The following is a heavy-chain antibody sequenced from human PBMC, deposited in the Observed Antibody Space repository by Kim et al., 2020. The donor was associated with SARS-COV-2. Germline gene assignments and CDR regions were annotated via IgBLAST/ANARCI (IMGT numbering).Heavy chain of an antibody. CDR1: GFTFSSRA. CDR3: AKDHPRHGWPTFYS. Sequence: GGSLRLSCVASGFTFSSRAMSWVRQPPGKGLEWIASVNNGGNAYYANSVKGRFTVSRDNNMDTLHLQMSSLTAEDTALYYCAKDHPRHGWPTFYSWGQGT. CDR2: VNNGGNA. V-gene: IGHV3-23*01. D-gene: IGHD6-19*01. J-gene: IGHJ6*01.